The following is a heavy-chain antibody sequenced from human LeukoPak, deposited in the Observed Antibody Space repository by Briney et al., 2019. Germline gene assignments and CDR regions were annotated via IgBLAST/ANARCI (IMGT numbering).Heavy chain of an antibody. D-gene: IGHD5-24*01. CDR1: GFTFSNYW. J-gene: IGHJ4*02. CDR3: ARVTPEVSRSKKRWLQPPYYFDY. CDR2: INTDGSST. V-gene: IGHV3-74*01. Sequence: PGGSLRLSCAASGFTFSNYWMYWVRQAPGKGLVWVSRINTDGSSTSYADFVKGRFTISRDNAKNTLYLQMNSLRAEDTAVYYCARVTPEVSRSKKRWLQPPYYFDYWGQGTLVTVSS.